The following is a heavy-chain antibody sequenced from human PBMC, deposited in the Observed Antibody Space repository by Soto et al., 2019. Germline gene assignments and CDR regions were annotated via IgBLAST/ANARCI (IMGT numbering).Heavy chain of an antibody. V-gene: IGHV1-24*01. CDR2: FDPEDGET. D-gene: IGHD3-3*01. CDR1: GYTLTELS. J-gene: IGHJ6*02. Sequence: ASVKVSCKVSGYTLTELSIHWVRQAPGKGLEWMGGFDPEDGETIYAQKFQCRVTMTEDTSTDTAYMELSSLRSEDTAVYYCASGYDFWSGYTYYYYGMDVWGQGTTVTVSS. CDR3: ASGYDFWSGYTYYYYGMDV.